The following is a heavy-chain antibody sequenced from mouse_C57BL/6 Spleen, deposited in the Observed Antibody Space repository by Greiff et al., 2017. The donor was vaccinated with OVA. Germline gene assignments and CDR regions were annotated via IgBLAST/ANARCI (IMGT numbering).Heavy chain of an antibody. D-gene: IGHD2-4*01. Sequence: EVQLQQSGAELVKPGASVKLSCTASGFNIKDYYMHWVKQRTEQGLEWIGRIDPEDGATKYAPKFQGTATITADTSSNTAYLQLSSLTSEDTAVYYCARFYDYEDWFAYWGQGTLVTVSA. CDR2: IDPEDGAT. CDR3: ARFYDYEDWFAY. J-gene: IGHJ3*01. CDR1: GFNIKDYY. V-gene: IGHV14-2*01.